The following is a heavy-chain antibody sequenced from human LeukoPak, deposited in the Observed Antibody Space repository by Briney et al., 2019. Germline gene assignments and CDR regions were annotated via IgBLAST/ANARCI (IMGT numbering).Heavy chain of an antibody. J-gene: IGHJ4*02. CDR3: AGSDHYHDNSGYDV. CDR1: GFTFSSYW. CDR2: IDSFGSSK. V-gene: IGHV3-74*01. Sequence: PGGSLRLSCAASGFTFSSYWMHWVRQAPGKGLVWVSRIDSFGSSKNYADSVRGRFTISRDNAKNTLYLQMSSLRADDTAVYYCAGSDHYHDNSGYDVWGQGTLVTVSS. D-gene: IGHD3-22*01.